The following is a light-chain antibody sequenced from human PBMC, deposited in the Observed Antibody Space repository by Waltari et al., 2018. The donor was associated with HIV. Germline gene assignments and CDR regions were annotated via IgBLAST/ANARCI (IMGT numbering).Light chain of an antibody. V-gene: IGLV1-47*01. CDR2: SKD. CDR3: ATWDDNLNTYV. J-gene: IGLJ1*01. CDR1: TSNIGANY. Sequence: QSVLSQPPSMSGAPGQRVTLPCSGNTSNIGANYVYWFQHGPDAAPKLVIFSKDRRPSWVPGRVSRSKAGTSAYLAISGLRPEDDADYYCATWDDNLNTYVFGPGTRLSVL.